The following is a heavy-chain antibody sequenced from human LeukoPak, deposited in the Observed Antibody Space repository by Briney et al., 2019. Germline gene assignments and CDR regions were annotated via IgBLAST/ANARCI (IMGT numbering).Heavy chain of an antibody. CDR3: ARDFTSGWYLFDY. CDR1: GFTFSSYS. J-gene: IGHJ4*02. D-gene: IGHD6-19*01. Sequence: GGSLRLSCAASGFTFSSYSMNWVRQAPGKGLEWASSISSSSYIYYADSVKGRFTISRDNAKNSLYLQMNSLRAEDTAVYYCARDFTSGWYLFDYWGQGTLVTVSS. V-gene: IGHV3-21*01. CDR2: ISSSSYI.